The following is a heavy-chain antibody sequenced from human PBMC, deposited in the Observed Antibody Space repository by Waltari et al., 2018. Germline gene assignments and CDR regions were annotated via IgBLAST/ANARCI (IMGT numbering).Heavy chain of an antibody. CDR3: ARVLSTVQLGIFAY. D-gene: IGHD7-27*01. V-gene: IGHV1-2*06. Sequence: QVQLVQSGAEVKKPGASVKVSCKASGHTFSGDYIHWVRQAPGQGLEWMGRINPNSGATTYAQMFQGRVTMTRDTSISTAYMEVTGLRSDDTAVYYCARVLSTVQLGIFAYWGQGTVVTVSS. J-gene: IGHJ4*02. CDR1: GHTFSGDY. CDR2: INPNSGAT.